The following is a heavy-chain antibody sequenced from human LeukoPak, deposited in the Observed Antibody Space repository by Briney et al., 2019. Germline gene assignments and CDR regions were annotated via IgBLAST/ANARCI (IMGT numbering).Heavy chain of an antibody. CDR3: ARGQRVVVPAATAPYMDV. D-gene: IGHD2-2*01. V-gene: IGHV3-20*04. Sequence: PGGSLRLSCAASGFTFDDYGMSWVRQAPGKGLEWVSGINWNGGSTGYADSVKGRFTISRDNAKNSLYLQMNSLRAEDTALYYCARGQRVVVPAATAPYMDVWGKGTTVTVSS. CDR2: INWNGGST. CDR1: GFTFDDYG. J-gene: IGHJ6*03.